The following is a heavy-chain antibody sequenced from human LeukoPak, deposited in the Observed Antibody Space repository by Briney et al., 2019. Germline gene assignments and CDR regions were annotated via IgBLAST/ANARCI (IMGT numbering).Heavy chain of an antibody. CDR1: GYTFTGYY. V-gene: IGHV1-2*02. D-gene: IGHD3-16*01. CDR2: INPNSGGT. CDR3: ARDTGTYYDYVWGSYTLGAFDI. J-gene: IGHJ3*02. Sequence: GASVKVSCKASGYTFTGYYMHWVRQAPGQGLEWMGWINPNSGGTNYAQKFQGRVTMTRDTSISTACMELSRLRSDDTAVYYCARDTGTYYDYVWGSYTLGAFDIWGQGTMVTVSS.